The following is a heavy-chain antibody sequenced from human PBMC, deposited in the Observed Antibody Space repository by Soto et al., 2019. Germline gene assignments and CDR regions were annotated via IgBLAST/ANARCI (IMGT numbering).Heavy chain of an antibody. Sequence: ASVKVSCKASGYTFTSYYMHWVRQAPGQGLEWMGIINPSGGSTSYAQMFQGRVTMTRDASTSTVYMELSSLRSEDTAVYYCAIESGQWLVRGGFDPRGQGTLVTVSS. J-gene: IGHJ5*02. V-gene: IGHV1-46*03. CDR1: GYTFTSYY. CDR2: INPSGGST. D-gene: IGHD6-19*01. CDR3: AIESGQWLVRGGFDP.